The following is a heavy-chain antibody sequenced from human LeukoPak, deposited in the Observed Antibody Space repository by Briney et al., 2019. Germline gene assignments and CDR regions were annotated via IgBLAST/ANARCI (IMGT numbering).Heavy chain of an antibody. J-gene: IGHJ4*02. CDR3: ARDAGWEGGNPSSYYFDY. V-gene: IGHV3-21*01. Sequence: GGSLRLPCAASGFPFSSYSMNWVRQAPGKGLEWVSSISSSSSYIYYADSVKGRFTISRDNAKNSLYLQMNSLRAEDTAVYYCARDAGWEGGNPSSYYFDYWGQGTLVTVSS. D-gene: IGHD4-23*01. CDR2: ISSSSSYI. CDR1: GFPFSSYS.